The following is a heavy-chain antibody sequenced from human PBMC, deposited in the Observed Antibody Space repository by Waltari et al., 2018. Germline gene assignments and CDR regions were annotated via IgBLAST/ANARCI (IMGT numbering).Heavy chain of an antibody. CDR3: ARVPGEGFWSGYFSYYYGMDV. CDR2: ISAYNGNT. V-gene: IGHV1-18*01. Sequence: QVQLVQSGAEVKKPGASVKVSCKASGYTFTSYGISWVRQAPGQGLGWMGWISAYNGNTNYAQKLQGRVTMTTDTSTSTAYMELRSLRSDDTAVYYCARVPGEGFWSGYFSYYYGMDVWGQGTTVTVSS. D-gene: IGHD3-3*01. CDR1: GYTFTSYG. J-gene: IGHJ6*02.